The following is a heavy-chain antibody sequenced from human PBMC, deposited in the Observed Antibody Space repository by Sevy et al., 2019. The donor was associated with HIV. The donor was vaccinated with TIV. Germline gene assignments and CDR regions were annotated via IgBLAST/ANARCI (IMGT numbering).Heavy chain of an antibody. J-gene: IGHJ4*02. D-gene: IGHD2-21*01. V-gene: IGHV5-51*01. Sequence: GESLKISCEGSGYSFTTYWIGWVRQMPGKGREWMGVIYPDDSDTGYNPSFPAQVTISADKSINTAYLEWSSLKASDTAIYYCARLEQRHCNGAHCYPFDYWGQGTLVTVSS. CDR3: ARLEQRHCNGAHCYPFDY. CDR2: IYPDDSDT. CDR1: GYSFTTYW.